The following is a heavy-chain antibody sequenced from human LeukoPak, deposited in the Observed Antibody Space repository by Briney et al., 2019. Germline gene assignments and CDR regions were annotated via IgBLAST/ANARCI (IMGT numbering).Heavy chain of an antibody. Sequence: PGGSLRLSCAASGFTFSSYWMHWVRQAPGKGLVWVSRINSDGSSTSYADSVKGRFTISRDYAKNTLYLQMNSLRAEDTAVYYCARAPYGITPLGYWGQGTLVTVSS. J-gene: IGHJ4*02. CDR2: INSDGSST. D-gene: IGHD3-10*01. CDR3: ARAPYGITPLGY. V-gene: IGHV3-74*01. CDR1: GFTFSSYW.